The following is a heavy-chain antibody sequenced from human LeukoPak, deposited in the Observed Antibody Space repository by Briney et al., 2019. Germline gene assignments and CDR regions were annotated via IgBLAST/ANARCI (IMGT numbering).Heavy chain of an antibody. CDR2: IIPTFGTA. CDR1: GGTFSSYA. D-gene: IGHD5-18*01. J-gene: IGHJ6*02. CDR3: ARGLEIGYSYGFKSYYYYGMDV. V-gene: IGHV1-69*01. Sequence: SVKVSCKASGGTFSSYAISWVRQAPGQGLEWMGGIIPTFGTANYAQKFQGRVTITADESTSTAYMELSSLRSEDTAVYYCARGLEIGYSYGFKSYYYYGMDVWGQGTTVTVSS.